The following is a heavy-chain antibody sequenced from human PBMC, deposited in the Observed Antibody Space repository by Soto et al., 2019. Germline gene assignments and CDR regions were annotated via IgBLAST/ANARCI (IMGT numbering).Heavy chain of an antibody. CDR3: TTLPCRRSGYGMDV. CDR1: GFTFSNAW. CDR2: IKSKTDGGTT. Sequence: GGSLRLSCAASGFTFSNAWMNWVRQAPGKGLEWVGRIKSKTDGGTTDYAAPGKGRFTISRDDSKNTRYLQMNSLKTEDTAVFYCTTLPCRRSGYGMDVWGQGTTVTVSS. V-gene: IGHV3-15*07. D-gene: IGHD3-3*01. J-gene: IGHJ6*02.